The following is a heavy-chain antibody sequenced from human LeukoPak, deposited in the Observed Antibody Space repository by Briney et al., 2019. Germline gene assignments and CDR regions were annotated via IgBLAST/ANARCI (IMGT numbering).Heavy chain of an antibody. D-gene: IGHD2-2*01. CDR2: IRGRGDKT. J-gene: IGHJ4*02. Sequence: GGSLRLSCAASGFTFSSYAMSWVRQAPGKGLEWVAAIRGRGDKTYHADSVKGRFTISRDNSKNTLFLQMNSLRAEDTVVYYCARDWVTDTAAIDYWGQGTLVSVSS. V-gene: IGHV3-23*01. CDR1: GFTFSSYA. CDR3: ARDWVTDTAAIDY.